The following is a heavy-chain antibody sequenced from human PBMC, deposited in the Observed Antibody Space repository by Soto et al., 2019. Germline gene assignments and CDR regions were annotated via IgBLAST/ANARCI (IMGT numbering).Heavy chain of an antibody. CDR1: GYTFTSYG. Sequence: PSVKVSCKASGYTFTSYGISWVRQAPGQGLEWMGWISAYNGNANYAQKLQGRVTMTTDTSTSTAYMELRSLRSDDTAVYYCASGITMVRGPKRYFDYWGQGTLVTVSS. D-gene: IGHD3-10*01. CDR2: ISAYNGNA. V-gene: IGHV1-18*01. J-gene: IGHJ4*02. CDR3: ASGITMVRGPKRYFDY.